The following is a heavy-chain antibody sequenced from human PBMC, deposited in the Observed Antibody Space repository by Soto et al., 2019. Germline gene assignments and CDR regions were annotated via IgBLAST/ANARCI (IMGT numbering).Heavy chain of an antibody. CDR3: AKDGPRSGQFNWIDP. V-gene: IGHV3-30*18. D-gene: IGHD3-10*01. Sequence: QVQLVESGGGVVQPGRSLRLSCAASGFTSSDYGMHWVRQAPGKGLQWVAVISDDGSNKYYADSVKGRFTISRDNSKNTLYLQMNSLRAEDTAVYYCAKDGPRSGQFNWIDPWGQGTLVTVSS. CDR2: ISDDGSNK. J-gene: IGHJ5*02. CDR1: GFTSSDYG.